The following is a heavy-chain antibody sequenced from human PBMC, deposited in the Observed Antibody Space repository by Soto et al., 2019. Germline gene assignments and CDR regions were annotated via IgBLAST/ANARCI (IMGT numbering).Heavy chain of an antibody. CDR3: VMVDNYVTPTPQDV. V-gene: IGHV1-18*01. CDR2: ISPYTGNT. J-gene: IGHJ6*02. Sequence: QVQLVQSGDEVKKPGASVKVSCKASGYIFVNYGIAWVRQAPGQGLEWMGWISPYTGNTHSATKVQGRLTMTTDTSTSTAYRDLGSLTYDDTAVYYCVMVDNYVTPTPQDVWGQGTTVTVSS. D-gene: IGHD3-16*01. CDR1: GYIFVNYG.